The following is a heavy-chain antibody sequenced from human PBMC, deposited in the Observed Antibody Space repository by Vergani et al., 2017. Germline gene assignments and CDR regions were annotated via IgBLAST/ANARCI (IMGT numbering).Heavy chain of an antibody. CDR2: IYYSGST. Sequence: QVQLQESGPGLVKPSETLSLTCTVSGGSISSYYWSWIRQPPGKGLEWIGYIYYSGSTYYNPSLKSRVTIAVDTSKNQFSLKLSSVTAADTAVYYCARDREDSSEYDGGWFDPWGQGTLVTVSS. CDR3: ARDREDSSEYDGGWFDP. D-gene: IGHD3-22*01. CDR1: GGSISSYY. V-gene: IGHV4-59*12. J-gene: IGHJ5*02.